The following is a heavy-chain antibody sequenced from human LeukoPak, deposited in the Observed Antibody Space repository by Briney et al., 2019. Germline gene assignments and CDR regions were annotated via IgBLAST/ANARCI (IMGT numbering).Heavy chain of an antibody. CDR1: GYTFTSYD. Sequence: ASVKVSCKASGYTFTSYDINWVRQATGQGLEWMGWMNPNSGNTGYAQKFQGRVTMTRNTSISTAYMELSSLRSEDTAVYYCARGRRGKKNCSGGSCYRYYFDYWGQGTLVTVSS. D-gene: IGHD2-15*01. CDR2: MNPNSGNT. J-gene: IGHJ4*02. CDR3: ARGRRGKKNCSGGSCYRYYFDY. V-gene: IGHV1-8*01.